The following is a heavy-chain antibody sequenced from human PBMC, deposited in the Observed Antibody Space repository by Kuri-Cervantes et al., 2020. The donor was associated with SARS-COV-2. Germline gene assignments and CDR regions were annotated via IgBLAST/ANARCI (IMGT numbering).Heavy chain of an antibody. CDR2: INPNSGGT. CDR3: GGWFGESPADY. V-gene: IGHV1-8*03. J-gene: IGHJ4*02. CDR1: GYTFTNND. Sequence: ASVKVSCKASGYTFTNNDVNWLRQASGQGLEWMGWINPNSGGTNYAQKFQGRVTITADESTSTAYMELSSLRSEDTTVYYCGGWFGESPADYWGQGTLVTVSS. D-gene: IGHD3-10*01.